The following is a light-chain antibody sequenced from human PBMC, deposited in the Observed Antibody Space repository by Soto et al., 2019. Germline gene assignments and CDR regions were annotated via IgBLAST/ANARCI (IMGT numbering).Light chain of an antibody. CDR2: WAS. CDR3: QHFYQPPLFT. J-gene: IGKJ2*01. V-gene: IGKV4-1*01. CDR1: QAIFRDSSGRHL. Sequence: DIVMTQSPDSLAVSLGERATISCRSSQAIFRDSSGRHLLAWYQQKPGQPPKLLTYWASTREPGVPDRLSSNGYGTDYTLTISSLQAEDVAVHYRQHFYQPPLFTFDQGTKLEI.